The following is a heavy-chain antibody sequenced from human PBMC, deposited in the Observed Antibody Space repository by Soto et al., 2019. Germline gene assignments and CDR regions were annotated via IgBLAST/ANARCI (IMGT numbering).Heavy chain of an antibody. Sequence: PGGALSLSCATSGFTFSKAWVGWVRQAPGEGLEWVGRIMSKTDGGTTDYAAPVKGRFTISRDNAKNALSLQMNSLRAEDTGVYYCAREETAWPLAYGLDVWGQGTTVTVSS. V-gene: IGHV3-15*01. J-gene: IGHJ6*02. CDR2: IMSKTDGGTT. CDR3: AREETAWPLAYGLDV. CDR1: GFTFSKAW. D-gene: IGHD2-21*02.